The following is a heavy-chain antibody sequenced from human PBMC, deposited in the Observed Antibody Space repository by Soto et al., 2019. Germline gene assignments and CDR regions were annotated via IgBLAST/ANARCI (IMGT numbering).Heavy chain of an antibody. V-gene: IGHV5-51*01. Sequence: GESLKISCKGSGYSFTSYWIGWVRQMPGKGLEWMGIIYPGDSDTTYSPSFQGQVTISVDKSISTAYLQWSSLKASDTAMYYCARRVDPARYCSSTRCPPVHYYYVDVWGKGTMVTVSS. CDR1: GYSFTSYW. CDR3: ARRVDPARYCSSTRCPPVHYYYVDV. J-gene: IGHJ6*03. D-gene: IGHD2-2*01. CDR2: IYPGDSDT.